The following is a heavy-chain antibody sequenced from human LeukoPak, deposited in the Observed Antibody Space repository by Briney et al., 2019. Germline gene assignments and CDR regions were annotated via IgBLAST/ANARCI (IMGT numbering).Heavy chain of an antibody. J-gene: IGHJ4*02. V-gene: IGHV3-21*01. D-gene: IGHD3-10*01. CDR1: GFIFRSYS. CDR3: AREMMSGY. CDR2: ISSSSSYI. Sequence: GGSLRLSCAASGFIFRSYSMNWVRQAPGKGLEWVSSISSSSSYIYYADSVKGRFTVSRDNAKNSLYLQMNSLRAEDTAVYYCAREMMSGYWGQGTLVTVSS.